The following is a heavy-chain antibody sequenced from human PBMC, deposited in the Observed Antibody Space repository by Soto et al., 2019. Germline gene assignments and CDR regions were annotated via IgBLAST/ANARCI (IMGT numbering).Heavy chain of an antibody. CDR3: AREDMSGTYYFDS. CDR2: VYYSGIT. CDR1: GGSVSSQTHF. J-gene: IGHJ4*02. D-gene: IGHD1-26*01. Sequence: SETLSLTCSVSGGSVSSQTHFWSWIRQAPGKGLEWIGYVYYSGITNSNPSLKSRVTISADTSYNQIFLSLTSVTAADTAVHYCAREDMSGTYYFDSWGQGTMVTLSS. V-gene: IGHV4-61*01.